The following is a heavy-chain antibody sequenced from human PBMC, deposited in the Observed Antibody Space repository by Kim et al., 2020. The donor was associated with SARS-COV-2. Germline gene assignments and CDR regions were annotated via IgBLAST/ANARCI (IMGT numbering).Heavy chain of an antibody. Sequence: GGSLRLSCAASGFTFSGSAMHWVRQASGKGLEWVGGIRSKANTYATAYAASVKGRFTISRDDSKNTAYLQMNSLKTEDTAVYYCTSHLSHSGYVIWGQGTLVTVSS. J-gene: IGHJ4*02. D-gene: IGHD5-12*01. CDR1: GFTFSGSA. CDR2: IRSKANTYAT. V-gene: IGHV3-73*01. CDR3: TSHLSHSGYVI.